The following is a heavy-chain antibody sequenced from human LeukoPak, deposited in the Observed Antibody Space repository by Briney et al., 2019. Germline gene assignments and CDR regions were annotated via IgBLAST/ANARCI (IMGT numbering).Heavy chain of an antibody. CDR1: GFTFSSYI. Sequence: GGSLRLSCAASGFTFSSYIMSWVRQAPGKGLEWVSLIGGSGDSTYYADSVKGRFTISRDNSKNTLYLRMNSLRADDTAVYYCAKGGPGGGAYFDDWGQRTLVTVSS. J-gene: IGHJ4*02. CDR2: IGGSGDST. D-gene: IGHD1-26*01. V-gene: IGHV3-23*01. CDR3: AKGGPGGGAYFDD.